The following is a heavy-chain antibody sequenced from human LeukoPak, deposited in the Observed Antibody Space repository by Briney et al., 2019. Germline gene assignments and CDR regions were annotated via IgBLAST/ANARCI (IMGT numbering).Heavy chain of an antibody. D-gene: IGHD2-8*01. J-gene: IGHJ4*02. V-gene: IGHV4-31*03. Sequence: PSETLSLTCTVSGGSISSGDFYRSWVRQHPEKGLEWIGYIYYSGTAYYNPSLKSRVTMSVDTSKNQFSLKLDSVTAADTAVYYCARFSNAHGVKFDYWGQGTLVTVSS. CDR3: ARFSNAHGVKFDY. CDR1: GGSISSGDFY. CDR2: IYYSGTA.